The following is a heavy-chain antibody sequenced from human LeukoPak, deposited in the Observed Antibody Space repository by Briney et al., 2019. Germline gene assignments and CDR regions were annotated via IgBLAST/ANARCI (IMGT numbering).Heavy chain of an antibody. CDR3: ARDPYCTSSSCYDHGMDV. V-gene: IGHV3-48*01. CDR1: GFTFSSYS. J-gene: IGHJ6*02. CDR2: INSGSSII. D-gene: IGHD2-2*01. Sequence: GGSLRLSCAASGFTFSSYSMNWVRQAPGKGLEWISYINSGSSIIYYADSVKGRFTISRDNVKNSLYLQTNSLRAEDSAVFYCARDPYCTSSSCYDHGMDVWGQGTTVTVSS.